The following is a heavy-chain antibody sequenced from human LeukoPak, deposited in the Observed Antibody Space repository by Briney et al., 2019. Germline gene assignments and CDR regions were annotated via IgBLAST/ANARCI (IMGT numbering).Heavy chain of an antibody. J-gene: IGHJ4*02. CDR2: IKQDGSEK. V-gene: IGHV3-7*01. Sequence: AGGSLRLSCAASGFIFSNFWMSWVRQAPGKGLEWVANIKQDGSEKYYVDSVKGRFTLSRDNAKSSLYLQMNSLRAEDTAVYYCARIFGYSGIYYFDYWGQGTLVTVSS. CDR3: ARIFGYSGIYYFDY. CDR1: GFIFSNFW. D-gene: IGHD1-26*01.